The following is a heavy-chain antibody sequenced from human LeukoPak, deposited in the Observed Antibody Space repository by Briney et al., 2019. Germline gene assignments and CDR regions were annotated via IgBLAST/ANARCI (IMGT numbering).Heavy chain of an antibody. J-gene: IGHJ5*02. CDR3: VKDPPVGIAVAGLPWFDP. Sequence: GGSLRLSCSASGFTFSSYAMHWVRQAPGKGLEYVSAISSNGCSTYYADSVKGRFTISRDNSKNTLYLQMSSLRAEDTAVYYCVKDPPVGIAVAGLPWFDPWGQGTLVTVSS. V-gene: IGHV3-64D*06. CDR1: GFTFSSYA. D-gene: IGHD6-19*01. CDR2: ISSNGCST.